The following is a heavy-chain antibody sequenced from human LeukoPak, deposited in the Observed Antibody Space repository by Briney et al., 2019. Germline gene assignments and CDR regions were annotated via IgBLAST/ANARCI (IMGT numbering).Heavy chain of an antibody. CDR2: ISSSSYI. V-gene: IGHV3-21*01. CDR3: ARDPLYDSSGYPYYYYGMDV. Sequence: GGSLRLSRAASGFTFSSYSMNWVRQAPGKGLEWVSSISSSSYIYYADSVKGRFTISRDNAKNSLYLQMNSLRAEDTAVYYCARDPLYDSSGYPYYYYGMDVWGQGTTVTVSS. D-gene: IGHD3-22*01. J-gene: IGHJ6*02. CDR1: GFTFSSYS.